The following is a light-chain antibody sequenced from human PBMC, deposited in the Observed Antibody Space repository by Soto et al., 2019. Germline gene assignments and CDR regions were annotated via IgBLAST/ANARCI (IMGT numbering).Light chain of an antibody. CDR2: DVS. CDR1: SSDVGGSNY. CDR3: SSFGGSSTR. J-gene: IGLJ2*01. Sequence: QSVLTQPASVSGSPGQSITISCTGTSSDVGGSNYVSWYQQHPGEAPKLMIYDVSYRPSGIPNRFSGSKSGNTASLTISRLQAEDEADYFCSSFGGSSTRFGGGTKLTVL. V-gene: IGLV2-14*01.